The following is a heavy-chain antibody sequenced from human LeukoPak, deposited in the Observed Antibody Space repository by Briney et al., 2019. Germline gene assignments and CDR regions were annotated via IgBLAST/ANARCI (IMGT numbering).Heavy chain of an antibody. D-gene: IGHD1-26*01. V-gene: IGHV3-74*01. CDR1: GITFSSYW. CDR3: VRDPEQWELTTDY. Sequence: GGSLRLSCAASGITFSSYWMHWVRQAPGKGLVWVARINSDGSTTTYTDSVKGRFTISRDNAKNTLYLQMNSLRVDDTAVYYCVRDPEQWELTTDYWDQGTLVTVSS. CDR2: INSDGSTT. J-gene: IGHJ4*02.